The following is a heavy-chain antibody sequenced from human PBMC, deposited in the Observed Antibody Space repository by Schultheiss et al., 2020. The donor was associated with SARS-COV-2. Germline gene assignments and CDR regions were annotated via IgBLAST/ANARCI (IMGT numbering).Heavy chain of an antibody. CDR2: IYYSGST. D-gene: IGHD6-13*01. CDR1: GYSISSGYY. V-gene: IGHV4-38-2*02. Sequence: GSLRLSCAVSGYSISSGYYWGWIRQPPGKGLEWIGYIYYSGSTNYNPSLKSRVTMSVDTSKNQFSLKLSSVTAADTAVYYCARDRSIAAAGPNYYYYMDVWGKGTTVTVSS. CDR3: ARDRSIAAAGPNYYYYMDV. J-gene: IGHJ6*03.